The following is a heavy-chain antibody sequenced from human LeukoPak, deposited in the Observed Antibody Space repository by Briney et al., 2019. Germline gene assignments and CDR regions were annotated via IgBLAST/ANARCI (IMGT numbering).Heavy chain of an antibody. V-gene: IGHV4-39*07. D-gene: IGHD1-26*01. J-gene: IGHJ6*03. CDR2: IYYIGNT. CDR3: ARTDGSYSHYYMDV. Sequence: KPSETLSLTCTVSGGSISSSTYYWGWIRQPPGKGLEWIGSIYYIGNTYYNPSLKSRVTISVDTSKNQFSLKLSSVTAADTAVYYCARTDGSYSHYYMDVWGKGTTVTISS. CDR1: GGSISSSTYY.